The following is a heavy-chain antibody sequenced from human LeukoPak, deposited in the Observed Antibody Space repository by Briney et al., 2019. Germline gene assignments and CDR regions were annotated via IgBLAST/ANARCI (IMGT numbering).Heavy chain of an antibody. CDR2: IKSKTDGGTT. J-gene: IGHJ4*02. CDR1: GFTFSNAW. V-gene: IGHV3-15*01. Sequence: GGSLRLSCAASGFTFSNAWMSWVRQAPGKGLEWVGRIKSKTDGGTTDYAAPVKGRFTISRDDSKNTLYLQMNSLKTEDTAVYYCTTASSQYDFWSGYYTEYFDYWGQGTLVTVSS. D-gene: IGHD3-3*01. CDR3: TTASSQYDFWSGYYTEYFDY.